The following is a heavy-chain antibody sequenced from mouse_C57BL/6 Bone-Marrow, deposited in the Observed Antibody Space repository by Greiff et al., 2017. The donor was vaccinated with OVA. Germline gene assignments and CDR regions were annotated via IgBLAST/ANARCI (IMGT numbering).Heavy chain of an antibody. CDR1: GYTFTDYE. J-gene: IGHJ2*01. Sequence: VQVVESGAELVRPGASVTLSCKASGYTFTDYEMHWVKQTPVHGLEWIGAIDPETGGTAYNQKFKGKAILTADKSSSTAYMELRSLTSEDSAVYYCTKDGYPFDYWGQGTTLTVSS. D-gene: IGHD2-3*01. CDR3: TKDGYPFDY. V-gene: IGHV1-15*01. CDR2: IDPETGGT.